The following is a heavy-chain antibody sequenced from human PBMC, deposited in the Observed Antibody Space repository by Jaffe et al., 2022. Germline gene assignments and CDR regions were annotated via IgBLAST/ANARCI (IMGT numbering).Heavy chain of an antibody. D-gene: IGHD1-1*01. CDR1: GFTFSSYG. V-gene: IGHV3-30*18. CDR3: AKDDMEYYYYMDV. Sequence: QVQLVESGGGVVQPGRSLRLSCAASGFTFSSYGMHWVRQAPGKGLEWVAVISYDGSNKYYADSVKGRFTISRDNSKNTLYLQMNSLRAEDTAVYYCAKDDMEYYYYMDVWGKGTTVTVSS. J-gene: IGHJ6*03. CDR2: ISYDGSNK.